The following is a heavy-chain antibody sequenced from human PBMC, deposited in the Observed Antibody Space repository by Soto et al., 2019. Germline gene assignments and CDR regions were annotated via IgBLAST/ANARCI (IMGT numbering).Heavy chain of an antibody. V-gene: IGHV3-23*01. CDR2: IGGSGGST. CDR3: AKGFSYNSGWYRWFDP. D-gene: IGHD6-19*01. Sequence: GGSLRLSCAASGFTFSTYAMSWVRQAPGKGLDWVSAIGGSGGSTYYADSVKGRFTISRDNSKNTLYLQMNSLRAEDTAVYYCAKGFSYNSGWYRWFDPWGQGTLVTVSS. J-gene: IGHJ5*02. CDR1: GFTFSTYA.